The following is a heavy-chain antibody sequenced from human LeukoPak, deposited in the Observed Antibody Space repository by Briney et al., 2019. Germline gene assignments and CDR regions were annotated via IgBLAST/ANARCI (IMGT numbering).Heavy chain of an antibody. Sequence: GGSLRLSCAASGFTFSSYAMSWVRQAPEKGLEWVSTTSGGSTYYADSVKGRFIISRGNSKRTLSLQMNSLRAEDTAVYYCAKGDCSSTTCSGFYGMDVWGRGTTVTVSS. CDR1: GFTFSSYA. D-gene: IGHD2-2*01. V-gene: IGHV3-23*01. J-gene: IGHJ6*04. CDR2: TSGGST. CDR3: AKGDCSSTTCSGFYGMDV.